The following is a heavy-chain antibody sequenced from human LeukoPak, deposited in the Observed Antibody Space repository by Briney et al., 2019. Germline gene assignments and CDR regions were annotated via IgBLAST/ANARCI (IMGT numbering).Heavy chain of an antibody. CDR3: VREGEGPLSKDFDY. D-gene: IGHD2/OR15-2a*01. CDR1: GFTFTDHY. Sequence: ASVKVSCKSSGFTFTDHYIHWVRQGPGQGLEWMGYIGPHSTFTSSPQEFQGRVTMTRNASMSTAYMELTRLTSDDTAVYYCVREGEGPLSKDFDYWGQGTLVTVSS. V-gene: IGHV1-2*02. J-gene: IGHJ4*02. CDR2: IGPHSTFT.